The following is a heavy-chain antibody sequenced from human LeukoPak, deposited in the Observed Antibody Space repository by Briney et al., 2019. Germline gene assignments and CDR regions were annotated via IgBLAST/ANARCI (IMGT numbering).Heavy chain of an antibody. V-gene: IGHV1-2*02. J-gene: IGHJ4*02. CDR2: INPDSGVT. Sequence: GASVKVSCKASGYTFTDYYMHWVRQAPGQGLEWMGWINPDSGVTNYPQKFQGRVTMTRDTSSSTAYMELIRLRSDDTAVYYCARGNNRDDILTGTFDYWGQGTLVTVSS. CDR3: ARGNNRDDILTGTFDY. CDR1: GYTFTDYY. D-gene: IGHD3-9*01.